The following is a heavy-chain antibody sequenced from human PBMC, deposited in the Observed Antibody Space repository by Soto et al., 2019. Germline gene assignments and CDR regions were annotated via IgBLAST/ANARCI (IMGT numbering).Heavy chain of an antibody. CDR2: ISGSGGST. V-gene: IGHV3-23*01. J-gene: IGHJ6*02. CDR3: AKGDYDFWSGHYYYYGMDV. D-gene: IGHD3-3*01. CDR1: GFTFSSYA. Sequence: GGSLRLSCAASGFTFSSYAMSWFRQAPGKGLEWVSAISGSGGSTYYADSVKGRFTISRDNSKNTLYLQMNSLRAEDTAVYYCAKGDYDFWSGHYYYYGMDVWGQGTTVTVSS.